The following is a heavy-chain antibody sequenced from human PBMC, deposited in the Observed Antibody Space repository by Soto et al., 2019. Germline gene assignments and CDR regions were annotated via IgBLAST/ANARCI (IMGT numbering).Heavy chain of an antibody. CDR1: GGTFSSYA. Sequence: QVQLVQSGAEVKKPGSSVKVSCKASGGTFSSYAISWVRQAPGQGLEWMGGIIPIFGTANYAQKFQGRVTITADESTSTAYMELSSLRSDDTAVYYCATGQGYYDSSGYYYPHGVPFDYWGQGTLVTVSS. CDR2: IIPIFGTA. V-gene: IGHV1-69*01. J-gene: IGHJ4*02. CDR3: ATGQGYYDSSGYYYPHGVPFDY. D-gene: IGHD3-22*01.